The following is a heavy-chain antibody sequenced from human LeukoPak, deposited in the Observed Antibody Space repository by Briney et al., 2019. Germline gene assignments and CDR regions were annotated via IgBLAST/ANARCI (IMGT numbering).Heavy chain of an antibody. V-gene: IGHV4-39*01. CDR3: ASQDKLGGDY. Sequence: ETQSLTCTLSGRSISISSYQWGRIRQPAGKGPEWLGSIYYRGSTYYNPSLKSRVTISVDTSKNQFSLKLSSVTAADTAVYYCASQDKLGGDYWGQGTLVTVSS. CDR1: GRSISISSYQ. CDR2: IYYRGST. D-gene: IGHD3-16*01. J-gene: IGHJ4*02.